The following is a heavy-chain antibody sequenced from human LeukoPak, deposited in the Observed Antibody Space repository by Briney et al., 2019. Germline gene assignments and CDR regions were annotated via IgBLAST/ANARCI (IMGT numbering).Heavy chain of an antibody. CDR1: GGSISSSSYY. Sequence: SETLSLTCTVSGGSISSSSYYWGWIRQPPGKGLEWIGNIYYSGSTYYNPSLKSRVTISVDTSKNQFSLKLSSVTAADTAVYYCARGLLSSWYVRGPGNWFDPWGQGTLVTVSS. J-gene: IGHJ5*02. D-gene: IGHD6-13*01. CDR3: ARGLLSSWYVRGPGNWFDP. CDR2: IYYSGST. V-gene: IGHV4-39*07.